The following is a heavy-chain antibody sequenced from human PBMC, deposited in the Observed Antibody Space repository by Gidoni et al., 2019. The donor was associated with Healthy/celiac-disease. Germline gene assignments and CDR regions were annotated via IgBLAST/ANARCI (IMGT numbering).Heavy chain of an antibody. CDR3: ASVISLAAAVGNYYGMDV. J-gene: IGHJ6*02. Sequence: QVQLQEAGPGLVKPSQTLSRTGTVPGGSIRSGGDSWSWIRQHPGKGLEWIGYIYSRGSTYYNPSLKRRVTISVDTSTIQFSLKLSSVPAADTAVYYCASVISLAAAVGNYYGMDVWGQGTTVTVSS. CDR1: GGSIRSGGDS. V-gene: IGHV4-31*03. CDR2: IYSRGST. D-gene: IGHD6-13*01.